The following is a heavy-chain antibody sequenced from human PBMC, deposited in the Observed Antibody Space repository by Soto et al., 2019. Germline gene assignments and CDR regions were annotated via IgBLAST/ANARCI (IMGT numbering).Heavy chain of an antibody. CDR2: ITGTASST. CDR1: GFRFSDFA. J-gene: IGHJ4*02. V-gene: IGHV3-23*01. Sequence: EVQLLESGGGFVQPGGSLRLSSAASGFRFSDFAMTWVRQAPGRGLEWVSAITGTASSTYYADSVKGRFTISRDNSKNTLYLQINSLRAEDTAIYYCAKGAEGYVVSSLDSWGQGTLVTVSS. D-gene: IGHD5-12*01. CDR3: AKGAEGYVVSSLDS.